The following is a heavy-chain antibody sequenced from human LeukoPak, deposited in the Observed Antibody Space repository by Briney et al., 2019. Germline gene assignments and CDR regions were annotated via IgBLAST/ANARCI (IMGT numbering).Heavy chain of an antibody. V-gene: IGHV3-66*01. D-gene: IGHD2-15*01. J-gene: IGHJ6*03. CDR2: IYSGGST. Sequence: GGSLRLSCAASGFTVNSNYMSWVRQAPGKGLEWVSVIYSGGSTYYADSVKGRFTISRDNSKNTLYLQMNSLRAEDTAVYYCARAAVAALYYYMDVWGKGTTVTISS. CDR3: ARAAVAALYYYMDV. CDR1: GFTVNSNY.